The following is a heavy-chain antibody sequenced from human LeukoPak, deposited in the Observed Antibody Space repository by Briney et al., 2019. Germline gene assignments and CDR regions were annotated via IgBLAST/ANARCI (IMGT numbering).Heavy chain of an antibody. CDR1: GGSFSGYY. D-gene: IGHD2-2*01. V-gene: IGHV4-34*01. J-gene: IGHJ6*03. CDR3: ARGSRYAGYYYYYMDV. CDR2: INHSGST. Sequence: PSETLSLTCAVYGGSFSGYYWSWIRQPPGKGLEWIGEINHSGSTNYNPSLKSRVTISVDTSKNQFSLKLSSVTAADTAVYYCARGSRYAGYYYYYMDVWGKGTTVTVSS.